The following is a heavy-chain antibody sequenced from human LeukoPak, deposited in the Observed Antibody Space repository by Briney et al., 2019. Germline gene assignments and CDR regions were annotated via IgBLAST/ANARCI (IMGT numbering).Heavy chain of an antibody. CDR1: GFTFGDYA. D-gene: IGHD2-15*01. Sequence: AGGPLRLSCTASGFTFGDYAMSWFRQAPGKGLEWVGFIRSKAYGGTTEYAASVKGRFTISRDDSKSIAYLQMNSLKTEDTAVYYCTRDCSGGSCYSDYWGQGTLVTVSS. J-gene: IGHJ4*02. CDR3: TRDCSGGSCYSDY. CDR2: IRSKAYGGTT. V-gene: IGHV3-49*03.